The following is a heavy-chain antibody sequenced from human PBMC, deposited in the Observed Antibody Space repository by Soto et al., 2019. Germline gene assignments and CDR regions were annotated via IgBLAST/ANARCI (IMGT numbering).Heavy chain of an antibody. D-gene: IGHD6-19*01. CDR1: GYTFTSYG. CDR3: AIQYSSGGWYYYMDV. Sequence: AASVKVSCKASGYTFTSYGISWVRQAPGQGLEWMGWISAYNGNTNYAQKLQGRVTMTTDTSTSTAYMELRSLRSDDTAVYYCAIQYSSGGWYYYMDVLGKXTTGTVSS. V-gene: IGHV1-18*01. J-gene: IGHJ6*03. CDR2: ISAYNGNT.